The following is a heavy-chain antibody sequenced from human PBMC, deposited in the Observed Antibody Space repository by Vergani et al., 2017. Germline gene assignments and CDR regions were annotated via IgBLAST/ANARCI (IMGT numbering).Heavy chain of an antibody. J-gene: IGHJ6*02. CDR2: ISSSGNYV. D-gene: IGHD3-10*01. CDR3: ARDQGSGTNQHHYGLDV. CDR1: GFTFGSYS. V-gene: IGHV3-21*06. Sequence: EEHLVESGGGLVKPGGSLRLSCVASGFTFGSYSVNWVRQAPGRGLEWVSSISSSGNYVYYAASVKGRFSISRDNAKNLLSLQMNSLRADDTAVYYCARDQGSGTNQHHYGLDVWGQGTTVTVSS.